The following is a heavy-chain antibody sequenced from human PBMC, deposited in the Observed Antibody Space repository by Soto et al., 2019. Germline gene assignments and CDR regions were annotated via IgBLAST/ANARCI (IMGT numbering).Heavy chain of an antibody. J-gene: IGHJ4*02. CDR2: ISGSGGST. D-gene: IGHD6-13*01. CDR1: GFTFSSYA. V-gene: IGHV3-23*01. Sequence: VGSLRLSCAASGFTFSSYAMSWVRQAPGKGLEWVSAISGSGGSTYYADSVKGRFTISRDNSKNTLYLQMNSLRAEDTAVYYCAKPVAAAGAYDYWGQGTLVNVSS. CDR3: AKPVAAAGAYDY.